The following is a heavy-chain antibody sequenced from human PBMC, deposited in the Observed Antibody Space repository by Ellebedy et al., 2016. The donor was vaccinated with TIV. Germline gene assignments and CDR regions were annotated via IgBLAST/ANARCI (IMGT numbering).Heavy chain of an antibody. Sequence: GESLKISCAASGFTFSYYGMHWVRQAPGKGLEWVSFTWYDGSKKYYADSAKGRFTIARDNSNNTLDLQMNLLRAEDTAVYYCARDLGSGWYLDYWGQGTLVTVSS. CDR3: ARDLGSGWYLDY. CDR1: GFTFSYYG. J-gene: IGHJ4*02. V-gene: IGHV3-33*01. CDR2: TWYDGSKK. D-gene: IGHD6-19*01.